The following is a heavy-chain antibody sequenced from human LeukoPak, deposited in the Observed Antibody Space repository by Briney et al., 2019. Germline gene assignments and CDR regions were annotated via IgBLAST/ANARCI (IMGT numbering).Heavy chain of an antibody. CDR3: ARDRGDNISGYYYYGMDV. V-gene: IGHV3-53*01. D-gene: IGHD4-17*01. Sequence: GGSLRLSCAASGFTVSSNYMSWVRQTPGKGLEWVSAIYSGGSTYFADSVKSRFTISRDNSKNTVYLQMNSLRAEDTAVYYCARDRGDNISGYYYYGMDVWGQGTTVTVSS. CDR1: GFTVSSNY. CDR2: IYSGGST. J-gene: IGHJ6*02.